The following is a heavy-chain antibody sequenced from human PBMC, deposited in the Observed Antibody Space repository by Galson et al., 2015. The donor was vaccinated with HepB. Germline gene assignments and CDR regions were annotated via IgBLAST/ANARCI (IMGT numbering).Heavy chain of an antibody. J-gene: IGHJ4*02. Sequence: SLRLSCAASGFTFSSYAMHWVRQAPGKGLEWVAVISYDGSNKYYADSVKGRFTISRDNSKNTLYLQMNSLRAEDTAVYYCVRAPWRVDYWGQGTLVTVSS. CDR2: ISYDGSNK. CDR1: GFTFSSYA. V-gene: IGHV3-30*04. CDR3: VRAPWRVDY.